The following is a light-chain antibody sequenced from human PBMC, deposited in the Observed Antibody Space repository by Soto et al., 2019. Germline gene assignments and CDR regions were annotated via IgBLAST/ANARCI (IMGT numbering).Light chain of an antibody. CDR3: CSYAGTHVV. J-gene: IGLJ2*01. V-gene: IGLV2-23*01. CDR1: SSDVGSYNL. CDR2: EGS. Sequence: QSALTQPASVSGSPGQSITISCTGTSSDVGSYNLVSWYQQHPGKAPKLMIYEGSKRPSGVSNRFSGSKSGNTASLTISGLQAEDEADYYCCSYAGTHVVFGGGTKVTV.